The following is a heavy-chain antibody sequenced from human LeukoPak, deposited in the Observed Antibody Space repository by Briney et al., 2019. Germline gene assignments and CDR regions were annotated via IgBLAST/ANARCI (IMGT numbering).Heavy chain of an antibody. CDR2: IYYSGST. V-gene: IGHV4-59*01. Sequence: KPSETLSLTCTVSGGSISSYYWSWIRQPPGKGLEWIGYIYYSGSTNYSPSLKSRVTISVDTSKNQFSLKLSSVTAADTAVYYCARVNWNTQSWYFDLWGRGTLVTVSS. J-gene: IGHJ2*01. D-gene: IGHD1/OR15-1a*01. CDR3: ARVNWNTQSWYFDL. CDR1: GGSISSYY.